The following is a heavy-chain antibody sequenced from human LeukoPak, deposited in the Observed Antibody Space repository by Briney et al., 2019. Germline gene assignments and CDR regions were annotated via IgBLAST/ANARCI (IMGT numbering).Heavy chain of an antibody. D-gene: IGHD3-16*02. J-gene: IGHJ4*02. CDR1: GYTFTSYY. Sequence: GASVKVSCKASGYTFTSYYMHWVRQAPGQGLEWMGIINPSGGSTSYAQKFQGRVTMTRDTSTSTVYMELSSLRSEDTAVYYCARGPLTFGGDIVIGYYFDYWGQGTLVTVSS. CDR2: INPSGGST. V-gene: IGHV1-46*01. CDR3: ARGPLTFGGDIVIGYYFDY.